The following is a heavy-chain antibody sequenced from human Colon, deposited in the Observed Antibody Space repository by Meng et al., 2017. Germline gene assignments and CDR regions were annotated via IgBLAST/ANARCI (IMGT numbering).Heavy chain of an antibody. Sequence: VGSWGGLVKPAGSLRLACAASGFTFRDYYMTCIRQAPGKGLEWVSHISSSGKIIDYADSVKCRFTISRDNANNSLYLQMDSLTADDTAVYYCARDHGTGLDHWGQGALVTVSS. J-gene: IGHJ4*02. CDR3: ARDHGTGLDH. V-gene: IGHV3-11*01. CDR2: ISSSGKII. D-gene: IGHD1-14*01. CDR1: GFTFRDYY.